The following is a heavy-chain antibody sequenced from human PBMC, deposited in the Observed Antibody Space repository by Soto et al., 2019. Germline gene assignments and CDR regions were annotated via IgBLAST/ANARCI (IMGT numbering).Heavy chain of an antibody. Sequence: QVELQESGPGLVKPSQTLSLTCTVTGGSISSGGYYWSRVRQHPGKGLEWIGYIYDSGSTYYNPSRKSRVTISIDTYKNQYSNKLASVSSADTAVDSSASQATAWYPDYWGHGTLVSVAS. V-gene: IGHV4-31*03. J-gene: IGHJ4*01. CDR3: ASQATAWYPDY. D-gene: IGHD6-13*01. CDR2: IYDSGST. CDR1: GGSISSGGYY.